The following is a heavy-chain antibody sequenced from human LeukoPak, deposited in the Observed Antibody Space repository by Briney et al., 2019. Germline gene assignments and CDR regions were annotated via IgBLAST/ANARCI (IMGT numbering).Heavy chain of an antibody. D-gene: IGHD6-6*01. V-gene: IGHV1-2*02. CDR2: INPNSGGT. Sequence: ASVKVSCKASGYTFTGYYMHWVRQAPGQGLEWMGWINPNSGGTNYAQKFQGRVTMTRDTSISTAYMELSRLRSDDTAVYYCARGQAARDPSFFDYWGQGTLVTVSS. J-gene: IGHJ4*02. CDR1: GYTFTGYY. CDR3: ARGQAARDPSFFDY.